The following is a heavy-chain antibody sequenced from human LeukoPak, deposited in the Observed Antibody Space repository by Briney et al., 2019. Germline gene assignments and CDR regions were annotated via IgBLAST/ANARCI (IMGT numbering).Heavy chain of an antibody. CDR2: FYSDDKT. D-gene: IGHD3-22*01. J-gene: IGHJ2*01. V-gene: IGHV3-66*04. CDR1: AFTVSHTY. Sequence: GGSLRLSCPASAFTVSHTYMGWVRQAPGKGLEWVSLFYSDDKTYYADSVKGRFTISRDTSRNTLSLQMHRLRDADTAVYYCARLGSGYYFAFDLWGRGTLVTVSS. CDR3: ARLGSGYYFAFDL.